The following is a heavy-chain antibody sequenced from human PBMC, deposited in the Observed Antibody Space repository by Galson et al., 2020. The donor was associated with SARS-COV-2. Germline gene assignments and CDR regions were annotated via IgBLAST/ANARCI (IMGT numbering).Heavy chain of an antibody. D-gene: IGHD6-13*01. CDR3: ALSRAGVGYFDY. Sequence: ASVKVYCKAAGYTFIDYYLYWVRQAPGQGLELMGWINPNNGATTYAQRFQGRVTMTRDTSITTAYMELSRLTSDDTAVYYCALSRAGVGYFDYWVQGTLVTVSS. J-gene: IGHJ4*02. V-gene: IGHV1-2*02. CDR1: GYTFIDYY. CDR2: INPNNGAT.